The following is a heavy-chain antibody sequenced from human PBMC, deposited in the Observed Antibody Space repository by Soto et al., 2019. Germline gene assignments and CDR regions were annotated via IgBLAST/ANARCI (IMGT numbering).Heavy chain of an antibody. V-gene: IGHV3-48*03. CDR2: ISGDGDTI. Sequence: AGGSLRLSCAASGFIFSNYEMHWVRQAPGKGLEWVSSISGDGDTIYNADSVRGRFTVSRDNAKKSLYLQMNSLRAEDTALYYCARDLGSGNFDYWGQGTLVTVSS. D-gene: IGHD1-26*01. CDR1: GFIFSNYE. J-gene: IGHJ4*02. CDR3: ARDLGSGNFDY.